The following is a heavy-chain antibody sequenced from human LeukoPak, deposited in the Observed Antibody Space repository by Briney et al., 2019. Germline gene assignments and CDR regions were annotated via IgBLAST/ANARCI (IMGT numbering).Heavy chain of an antibody. CDR2: IIPIFGTA. J-gene: IGHJ5*02. D-gene: IGHD3-22*01. V-gene: IGHV1-69*05. CDR3: ASDHDSSSYPNWFDP. Sequence: SVKVSCKASGGTFSSYAISWVRQAPGQGLEWMGGIIPIFGTANYAQKFQGRVAITTDESTSTAYMELSSLRSEDTAVYYCASDHDSSSYPNWFDPWGQGTLVTVSS. CDR1: GGTFSSYA.